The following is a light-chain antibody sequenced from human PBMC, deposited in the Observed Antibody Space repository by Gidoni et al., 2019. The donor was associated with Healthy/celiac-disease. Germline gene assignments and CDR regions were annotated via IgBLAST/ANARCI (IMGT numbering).Light chain of an antibody. J-gene: IGLJ2*01. Sequence: QSVLTQPPSVSAAPGQKVTIPCSGSSSNIGKNYVSWSQQLPGTAPKLLIYDNNKRPSGIPDRFSGSKSGTSATLGITGLQTGDEADYYCGTWDSSLSAVVFGGGTKLTVL. CDR3: GTWDSSLSAVV. CDR1: SSNIGKNY. CDR2: DNN. V-gene: IGLV1-51*01.